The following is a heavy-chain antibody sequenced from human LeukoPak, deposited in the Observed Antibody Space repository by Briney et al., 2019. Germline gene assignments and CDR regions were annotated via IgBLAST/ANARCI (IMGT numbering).Heavy chain of an antibody. V-gene: IGHV3-30*04. D-gene: IGHD3-22*01. Sequence: GGSLRLSCAASGFTFSSYAMHWVRQAPGKGLEWVAVISYDGSNKYYADSVKGRFTISRDNSKNTLYLQMNSLRAEDTAVYYCARDSTRTYYYDSSAPGYWGQGTLVTVSS. J-gene: IGHJ4*02. CDR1: GFTFSSYA. CDR3: ARDSTRTYYYDSSAPGY. CDR2: ISYDGSNK.